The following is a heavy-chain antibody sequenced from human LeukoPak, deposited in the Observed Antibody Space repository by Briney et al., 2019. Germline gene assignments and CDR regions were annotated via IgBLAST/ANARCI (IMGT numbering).Heavy chain of an antibody. CDR2: IKQDGTEK. CDR1: GFTFTTYW. V-gene: IGHV3-7*01. D-gene: IGHD3-10*01. CDR3: AKDELLLSFED. Sequence: QPGGSLRLSCAASGFTFTTYWMSWVRQAPGKGLEWVANIKQDGTEKYFVDSVKGRFTISRDNAKNSLYLQMNSLRVEDTAVYYCAKDELLLSFEDWGQGTLVTVSS. J-gene: IGHJ4*02.